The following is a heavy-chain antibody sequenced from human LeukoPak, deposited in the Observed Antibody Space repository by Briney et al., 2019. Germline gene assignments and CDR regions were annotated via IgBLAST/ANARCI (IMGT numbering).Heavy chain of an antibody. CDR1: GFTFRRYS. J-gene: IGHJ4*02. V-gene: IGHV3-30*04. D-gene: IGHD2-15*01. Sequence: GGSLRLSCVGSGFTFRRYSMNWVRQAPGKGLEWVAVISYDGSHEYYADSVKGRFTISRDNSNDTLYLRMDSLRAEDTAVYFCARGRYCSGTTCNTCFDYWGQGTLVTVSS. CDR3: ARGRYCSGTTCNTCFDY. CDR2: ISYDGSHE.